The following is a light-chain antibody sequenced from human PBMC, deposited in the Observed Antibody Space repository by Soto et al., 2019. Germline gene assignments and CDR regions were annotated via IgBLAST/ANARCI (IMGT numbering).Light chain of an antibody. CDR2: GAS. V-gene: IGKV3-15*01. Sequence: TQPTATVSVSAGEGATLSCRASQNVGSNLAWYQQRSGQAPRLLIYGASKRATGVPAKFSGSGSGTEFTLTISSLQSEDFAVYYCLQYDKWPPRLTFGGGTKVEIK. CDR3: LQYDKWPPRLT. CDR1: QNVGSN. J-gene: IGKJ4*01.